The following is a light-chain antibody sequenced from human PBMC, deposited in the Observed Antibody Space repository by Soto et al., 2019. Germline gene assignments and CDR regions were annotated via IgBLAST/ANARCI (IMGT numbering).Light chain of an antibody. CDR2: EGS. CDR3: CSYAGSRTVV. V-gene: IGLV2-23*01. CDR1: SSDLGSYNL. Sequence: QSVLTQPASVSGSPGQSITLPCTGTSSDLGSYNLVSWYQQHPGKAPKLLIYEGSKRPSGVSNRFSGSESGNTASLTISGFQAEDEADYYCCSYAGSRTVVFGGGTKLTVL. J-gene: IGLJ2*01.